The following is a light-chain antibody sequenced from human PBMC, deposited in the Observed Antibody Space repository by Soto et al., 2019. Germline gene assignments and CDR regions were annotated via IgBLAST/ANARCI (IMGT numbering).Light chain of an antibody. V-gene: IGKV3-15*01. CDR3: QQYNNRPPWT. Sequence: EIVVTQSRSGLSVSPGERGTLSGRASQSIGGNLAWYQQKPGQAPRLLIYDVSTRATGIPARFSGRGSGTEFTLTISSLQPEDFALYYCQQYNNRPPWTFGQGTKVDIK. J-gene: IGKJ1*01. CDR1: QSIGGN. CDR2: DVS.